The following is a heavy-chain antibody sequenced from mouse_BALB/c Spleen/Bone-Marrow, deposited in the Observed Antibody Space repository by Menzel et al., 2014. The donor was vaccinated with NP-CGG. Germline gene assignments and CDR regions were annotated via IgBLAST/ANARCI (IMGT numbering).Heavy chain of an antibody. D-gene: IGHD1-2*01. J-gene: IGHJ4*01. Sequence: VQLQQSGPDLVKPGAPVKISCKASGYSFTGYYMHWVKQSLGKSLEWIGRVNPNNGGTSFNQKFKGKAIFTVDKSSSAAYMELRSLTSEDSAVYYCHYYGYGGAMDYWGQGTSVTVSA. CDR2: VNPNNGGT. CDR3: HYYGYGGAMDY. V-gene: IGHV1-26*01. CDR1: GYSFTGYY.